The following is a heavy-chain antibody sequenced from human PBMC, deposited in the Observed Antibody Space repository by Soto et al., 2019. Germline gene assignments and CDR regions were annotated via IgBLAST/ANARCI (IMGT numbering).Heavy chain of an antibody. CDR1: GDSISSSNW. V-gene: IGHV4-4*02. J-gene: IGHJ6*02. CDR2: IYHSGST. CDR3: TREYYYYYYGMDV. Sequence: PSETLSLTCAVSGDSISSSNWWSWVRQPPGKGLEWIGEIYHSGSTNYNPSLKSRVTISVDKSKNQFSLKLSSVTAADTAAYYCTREYYYYYYGMDVWGQGTTVTVSS.